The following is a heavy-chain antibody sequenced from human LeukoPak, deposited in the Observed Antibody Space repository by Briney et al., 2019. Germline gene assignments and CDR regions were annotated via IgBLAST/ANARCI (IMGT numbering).Heavy chain of an antibody. CDR2: ISSSSSYI. Sequence: PGGSLRLSCAASGFTSSSYSMNWVRQAPGKGLEWVSSISSSSSYIYYADSVKGRFTISRDNAKNSLYLQMNSLRAEDTAVYYCARDSPYGDFFDYWGQGTLVTVSS. V-gene: IGHV3-21*01. D-gene: IGHD4-17*01. J-gene: IGHJ4*02. CDR1: GFTSSSYS. CDR3: ARDSPYGDFFDY.